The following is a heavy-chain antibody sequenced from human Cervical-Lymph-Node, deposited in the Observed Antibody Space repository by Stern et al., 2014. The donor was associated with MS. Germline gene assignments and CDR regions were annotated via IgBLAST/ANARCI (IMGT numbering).Heavy chain of an antibody. Sequence: QVQLQESGPGLVKPSETLSLTCTVSGGSVSSGSYYWSWIRQPPGKGLEWIGYIYYSGGTNYNPSLKSRVTISVDTSKNQFSLKLSSVTAADTAVYYCASFLPRYSSSWRYYYYYGMDVWGQGTTVTVSS. CDR3: ASFLPRYSSSWRYYYYYGMDV. J-gene: IGHJ6*02. D-gene: IGHD6-13*01. V-gene: IGHV4-61*01. CDR2: IYYSGGT. CDR1: GGSVSSGSYY.